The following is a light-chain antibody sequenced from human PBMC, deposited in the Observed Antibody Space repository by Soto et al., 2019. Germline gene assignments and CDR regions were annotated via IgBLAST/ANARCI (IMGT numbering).Light chain of an antibody. Sequence: QSVLTQPPSVSGAPRQRVTISCTGNSSNLGAGYDVHWYQQLPGAAPKLVIFGNRNRPSGVPERFSGSKSGTSASLAITGLRSDDEADYFCATWDDSLNGFYVFGTGTKLTVL. V-gene: IGLV1-40*01. CDR3: ATWDDSLNGFYV. CDR1: SSNLGAGYD. J-gene: IGLJ1*01. CDR2: GNR.